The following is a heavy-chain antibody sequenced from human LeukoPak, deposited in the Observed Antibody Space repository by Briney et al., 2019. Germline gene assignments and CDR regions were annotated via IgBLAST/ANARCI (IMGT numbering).Heavy chain of an antibody. D-gene: IGHD6-19*01. CDR2: TSYDGSNK. Sequence: PGGSLRLSCAASGFTFSSYAMHWVRQAPGKGLEWVAVTSYDGSNKYYADSVKGRFTISRDNSKNTLYLQMNSLRAEDTAVYYCARARIAVAGPEDYYYYYYMDVWGKGTTVTVSS. V-gene: IGHV3-30*04. CDR1: GFTFSSYA. J-gene: IGHJ6*03. CDR3: ARARIAVAGPEDYYYYYYMDV.